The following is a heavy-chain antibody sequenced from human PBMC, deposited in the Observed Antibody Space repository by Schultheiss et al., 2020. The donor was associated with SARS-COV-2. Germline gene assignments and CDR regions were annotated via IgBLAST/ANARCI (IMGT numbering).Heavy chain of an antibody. CDR3: ARDSLNGDWGWFDP. J-gene: IGHJ5*02. V-gene: IGHV3-48*03. Sequence: GGSLRLSCAASGFTFSSYEMNWVRQAPGKGLEWVSYISSLGSTIYYADSVKGRFTISRDNAKNSLYLQMNSLRAEDTAVYYCARDSLNGDWGWFDPWGQGAVVTVSS. CDR2: ISSLGSTI. CDR1: GFTFSSYE. D-gene: IGHD2-21*01.